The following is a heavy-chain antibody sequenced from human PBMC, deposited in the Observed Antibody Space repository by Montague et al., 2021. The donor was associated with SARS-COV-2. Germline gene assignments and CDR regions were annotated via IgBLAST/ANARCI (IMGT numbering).Heavy chain of an antibody. CDR2: ISGTYNAT. CDR3: AKSNCGGNCHLDS. J-gene: IGHJ5*01. D-gene: IGHD2-21*01. V-gene: IGHV3-23*01. Sequence: SRRLSCAASGFTFNTYAMTWVRQAPGKGLEWVSTISGTYNATYYADSVKGRFTISRDNSKNTLSLQMNSLRAEDTAIYYCAKSNCGGNCHLDSWGQGTLVTVSS. CDR1: GFTFNTYA.